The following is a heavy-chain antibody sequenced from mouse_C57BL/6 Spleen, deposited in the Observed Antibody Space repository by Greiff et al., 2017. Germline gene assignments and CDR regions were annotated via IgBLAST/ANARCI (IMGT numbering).Heavy chain of an antibody. V-gene: IGHV1-26*01. CDR1: GYTFTDYY. Sequence: EVQLQQSGPELVKPGASVKISCKASGYTFTDYYMNWVKQSHGKSLEWIGDINPNNGGTSYNQKFKGKATLTVDKSSSTAYMELRSLTSEDSAVYYCARRGNHPLWYFDVWGTGTTVTVSS. CDR3: ARRGNHPLWYFDV. CDR2: INPNNGGT. J-gene: IGHJ1*03. D-gene: IGHD2-1*01.